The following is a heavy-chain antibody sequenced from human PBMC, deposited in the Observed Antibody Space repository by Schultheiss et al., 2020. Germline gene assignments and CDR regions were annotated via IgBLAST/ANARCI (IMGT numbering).Heavy chain of an antibody. CDR1: GYTFTSYG. V-gene: IGHV1-2*02. CDR3: ARVGRGYSYGYLDY. D-gene: IGHD5-18*01. CDR2: INPHSGGT. Sequence: ASVKVSCKASGYTFTSYGITWVRQAPGQGLEWMGWINPHSGGTNYAQKFQGRVTMTRDTSITTAYMELSSLKSDDTAVYYCARVGRGYSYGYLDYWGQGTLVTVSS. J-gene: IGHJ4*02.